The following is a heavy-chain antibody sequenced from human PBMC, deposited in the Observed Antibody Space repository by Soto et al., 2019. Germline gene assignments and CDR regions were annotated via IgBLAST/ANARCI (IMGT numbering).Heavy chain of an antibody. CDR2: IYYSGST. CDR1: GASVTSSTYY. V-gene: IGHV4-39*01. CDR3: ANDYGDYKSYYGMDV. D-gene: IGHD4-17*01. J-gene: IGHJ6*02. Sequence: QLQLQESGPGLVKPSETLSLTCTVSGASVTSSTYYWGWIRQPPGKVLEWIGSIYYSGSTYYNPSLRRRVTISVDTYKNQVSLKLTSVTAADTAVYYCANDYGDYKSYYGMDVWGQGTTVTVSS.